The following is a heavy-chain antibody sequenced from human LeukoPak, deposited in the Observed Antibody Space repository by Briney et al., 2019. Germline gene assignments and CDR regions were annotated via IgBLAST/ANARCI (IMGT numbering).Heavy chain of an antibody. CDR1: GGTFSSYA. J-gene: IGHJ5*02. V-gene: IGHV1-69*01. D-gene: IGHD6-19*01. CDR2: IIPIFGTA. CDR3: AREPIAVAARGNWFDP. Sequence: SVKVSCKASGGTFSSYAISWVRQAPGQGLEWMGGIIPIFGTANYAQKFQGRITITADESTSTAYMELSSLRSEDTAVYYCAREPIAVAARGNWFDPWGQGTLVTVSS.